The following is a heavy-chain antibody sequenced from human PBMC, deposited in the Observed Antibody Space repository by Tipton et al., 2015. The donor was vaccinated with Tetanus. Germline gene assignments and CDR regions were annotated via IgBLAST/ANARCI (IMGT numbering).Heavy chain of an antibody. V-gene: IGHV4-39*01. CDR1: GGSISSSSYY. D-gene: IGHD6-13*01. Sequence: LRLTCTVSGGSISSSSYYWGWIRQPPGKGLEWIGSIYYSGSTYYNPPLKSRVTISVDTSKNQFSLKLSSVTAADTAVYYCARSLGIAAAGTLWFDPWGQGTLVTVSS. CDR3: ARSLGIAAAGTLWFDP. CDR2: IYYSGST. J-gene: IGHJ5*02.